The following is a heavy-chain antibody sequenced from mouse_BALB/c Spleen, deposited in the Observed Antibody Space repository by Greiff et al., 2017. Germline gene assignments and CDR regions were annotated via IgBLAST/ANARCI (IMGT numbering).Heavy chain of an antibody. J-gene: IGHJ3*01. D-gene: IGHD2-4*01. Sequence: EVQVVESGGGLVQPGGSRKLSCAASGFTFSSFGMHWVRQAPEKGLEWVAYISSGSSTIYYADTVKGRFTISRDNPKNTLFLQMTSLRSEDTAMYYCALPLYDYVFAYWGQGTLVTVSA. CDR3: ALPLYDYVFAY. V-gene: IGHV5-17*02. CDR2: ISSGSSTI. CDR1: GFTFSSFG.